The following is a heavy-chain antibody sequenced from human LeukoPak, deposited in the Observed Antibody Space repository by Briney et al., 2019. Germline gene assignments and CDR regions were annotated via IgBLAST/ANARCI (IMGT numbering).Heavy chain of an antibody. D-gene: IGHD6-13*01. V-gene: IGHV4-59*01. CDR1: GGSISSYY. CDR3: ARVEQQLVREYWFDP. CDR2: IYYSGST. J-gene: IGHJ5*02. Sequence: TPSETLSLTCTVSGGSISSYYWSWIRQPPGKGLEWIGYIYYSGSTNYNPPLKSRVTISVDTSKNQFSLKLSSVTAADTAVYYCARVEQQLVREYWFDPWGQGTLVTVS.